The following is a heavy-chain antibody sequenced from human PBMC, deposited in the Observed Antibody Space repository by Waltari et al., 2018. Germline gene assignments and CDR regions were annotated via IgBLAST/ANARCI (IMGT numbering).Heavy chain of an antibody. CDR2: IVVGSGNT. CDR1: GFTFTSSA. Sequence: QMQLVQSGPEVKKPGTSVKVSCKASGFTFTSSAMQWVRQARGQRLEWIGWIVVGSGNTNYAQKFQERVTITRDMSTSTAYMELSSLRSEDPAVYYCARVEGGSGRLEYFQHWGQGTLVTVSS. CDR3: ARVEGGSGRLEYFQH. D-gene: IGHD3-10*01. J-gene: IGHJ1*01. V-gene: IGHV1-58*02.